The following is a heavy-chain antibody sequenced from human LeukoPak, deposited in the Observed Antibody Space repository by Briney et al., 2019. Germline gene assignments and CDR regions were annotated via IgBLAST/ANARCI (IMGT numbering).Heavy chain of an antibody. CDR3: TTDGYNYGGTFDY. V-gene: IGHV3-66*01. CDR2: IYSGGST. Sequence: GGSRRLSCAASGFTVSSNYMSWVRQAPGKGLEWVSVIYSGGSTYYADSVKGRFTISRDNSKNTLYLQMNSLKTEDTAVYYCTTDGYNYGGTFDYWGQGTLVTVSS. CDR1: GFTVSSNY. J-gene: IGHJ4*02. D-gene: IGHD5-18*01.